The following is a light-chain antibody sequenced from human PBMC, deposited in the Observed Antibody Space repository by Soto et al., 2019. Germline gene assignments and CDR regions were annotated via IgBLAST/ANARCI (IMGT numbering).Light chain of an antibody. CDR3: GSWDSSLSAYV. CDR2: DTN. Sequence: QSVLTQPPSVSAAPGQTVTVSCSGNKSNVGRNYVSWYQQFPGTAPRLLIYDTNKRPSGIPDRFSGSKSGTSATLGITGFQTGDEADYYCGSWDSSLSAYVFGTGTKVTVL. J-gene: IGLJ1*01. V-gene: IGLV1-51*01. CDR1: KSNVGRNY.